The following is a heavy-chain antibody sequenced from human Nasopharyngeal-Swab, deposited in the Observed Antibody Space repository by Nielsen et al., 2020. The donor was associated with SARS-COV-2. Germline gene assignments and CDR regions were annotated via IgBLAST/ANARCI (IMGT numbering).Heavy chain of an antibody. D-gene: IGHD1-1*01. Sequence: SVKVSCKASGYTFTSYGISWVRQAPGQGLEWMGWISVYNGNTNYAQKLQGRVTMTTDTSTSTAYMELRSLRSDDTAVYYCARVVNTKGYYYYGMDVWGQGTTVTVSS. J-gene: IGHJ6*02. CDR3: ARVVNTKGYYYYGMDV. V-gene: IGHV1-18*01. CDR1: GYTFTSYG. CDR2: ISVYNGNT.